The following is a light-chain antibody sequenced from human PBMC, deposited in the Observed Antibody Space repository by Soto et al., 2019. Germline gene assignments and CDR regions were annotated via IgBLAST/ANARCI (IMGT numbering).Light chain of an antibody. Sequence: DIQMTQSPSSLSASVGDRVTITCRASQAINNYVAWYQQKPGQCPQLLIYAASTLQSGVPSRFSGSGSGTDITLTISSLQPEDVATYYCQKYDSVLLIFGGGTKVEVK. CDR3: QKYDSVLLI. J-gene: IGKJ4*01. CDR1: QAINNY. V-gene: IGKV1-27*01. CDR2: AAS.